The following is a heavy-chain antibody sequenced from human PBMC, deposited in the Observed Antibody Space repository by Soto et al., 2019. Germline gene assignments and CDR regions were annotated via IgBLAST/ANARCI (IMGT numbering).Heavy chain of an antibody. CDR2: ISSTTNYI. Sequence: GSLRLSCAASGFTFTRHSMNWVRQAPGKGLEWVSSISSTTNYIYYGDSMKGRFTISRDNAKNSLYLEMNSLRAEDTAVYYCARESEDLTSNFDYWGQGTLVTVSS. CDR1: GFTFTRHS. J-gene: IGHJ4*02. CDR3: ARESEDLTSNFDY. V-gene: IGHV3-21*06.